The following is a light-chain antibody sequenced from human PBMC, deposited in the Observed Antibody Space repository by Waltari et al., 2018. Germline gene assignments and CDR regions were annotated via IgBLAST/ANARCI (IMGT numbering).Light chain of an antibody. CDR1: SGSIATNY. Sequence: NFMLTQPHSVSESPGKTVTISCTGSSGSIATNYVQWFQHRPGSAPTIVIYEDNLRPSVVPDRSSGSIDSSANSASLTFSGLKTEDEADYYCQSYDGNNVVFGGGTKLTVL. CDR2: EDN. CDR3: QSYDGNNVV. J-gene: IGLJ3*02. V-gene: IGLV6-57*02.